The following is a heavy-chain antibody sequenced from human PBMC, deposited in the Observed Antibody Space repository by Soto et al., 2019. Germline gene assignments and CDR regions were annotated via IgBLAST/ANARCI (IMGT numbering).Heavy chain of an antibody. D-gene: IGHD6-13*01. CDR2: IYYSGST. J-gene: IGHJ4*02. CDR1: GFSISSGGYY. CDR3: ARGGSSWYDYFDY. Sequence: SETLSVTCTFSGFSISSGGYYLSWIRQHPGKGLEWIGYIYYSGSTYYNPSLKSRVTISVDTSKNQFSLKLSSVAAADTAVYYCARGGSSWYDYFDYWGQGTLVTVSS. V-gene: IGHV4-31*03.